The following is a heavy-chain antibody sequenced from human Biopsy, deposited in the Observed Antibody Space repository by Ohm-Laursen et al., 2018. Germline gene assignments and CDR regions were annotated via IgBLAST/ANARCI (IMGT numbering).Heavy chain of an antibody. V-gene: IGHV4-39*01. Sequence: SETLSLTCTVSGGSISSGSNYWAWIRQPPGKGLEWIGSVYHSGTTCYSPSLKSRVTISVDTSKNQLSLKVTSVTAADTAAYYCARHDGNGPFALDSWGQGTLVTVSS. CDR1: GGSISSGSNY. CDR2: VYHSGTT. J-gene: IGHJ4*02. D-gene: IGHD5-24*01. CDR3: ARHDGNGPFALDS.